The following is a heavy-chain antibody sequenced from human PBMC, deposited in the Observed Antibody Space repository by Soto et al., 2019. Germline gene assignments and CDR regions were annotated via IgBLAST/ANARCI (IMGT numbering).Heavy chain of an antibody. D-gene: IGHD3-10*01. CDR3: ERNPGGGGY. CDR2: IYSGGYT. J-gene: IGHJ4*02. CDR1: GFTVSNNY. Sequence: EVQLVESGGGLIQPGGSLRLSCAVSGFTVSNNYMSWVRQAPGKGLEGVSVIYSGGYTAYGDSVKGRFTISRDNSKNTVALQMKSRSSDDPAVYVGERNPGGGGYWGQGTLVTVSS. V-gene: IGHV3-53*01.